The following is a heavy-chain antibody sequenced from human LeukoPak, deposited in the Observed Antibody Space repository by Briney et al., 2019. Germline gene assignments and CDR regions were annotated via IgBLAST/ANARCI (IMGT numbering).Heavy chain of an antibody. CDR3: AKGDGGWYPIDY. CDR2: VHENGAES. V-gene: IGHV3-23*01. J-gene: IGHJ4*02. D-gene: IGHD6-19*01. Sequence: RASLRLSCAASGFTFNKHGMRWVRQAPGKGLEWDATVHENGAESHYADSVKGRFTISRDNSKNSVLLQMNSLRADDTALYYCAKGDGGWYPIDYWGQGTLVIVSS. CDR1: GFTFNKHG.